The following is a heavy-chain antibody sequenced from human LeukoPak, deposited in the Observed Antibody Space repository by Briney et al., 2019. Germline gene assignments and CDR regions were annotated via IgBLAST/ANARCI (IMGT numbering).Heavy chain of an antibody. CDR3: ARVYYYGSGSYYSPWFDP. CDR1: GYTFTSYD. CDR2: MNPNSGNT. J-gene: IGHJ5*02. Sequence: GASVKVSCKASGYTFTSYDINWVRQATGQGLEWMGWMNPNSGNTGYAQKFQGRVTMTRNTSISTAYMELSSLRPEDTAVYYCARVYYYGSGSYYSPWFDPWGQGTLVTVSS. D-gene: IGHD3-10*01. V-gene: IGHV1-8*01.